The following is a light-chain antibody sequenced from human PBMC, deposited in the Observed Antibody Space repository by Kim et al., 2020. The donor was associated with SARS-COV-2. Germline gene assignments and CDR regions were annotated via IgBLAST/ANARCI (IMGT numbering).Light chain of an antibody. Sequence: QSVLTQPPSASGTPGQRVTISCSGSSSNIVINTVNWYQQLPGTAPKLLIYSNNQRPSGLPDRFSGSKSGTSASLAISGLQSEDEADYYCTTWDDSLNGRVFGGGTKLTVL. CDR1: SSNIVINT. J-gene: IGLJ3*02. CDR2: SNN. CDR3: TTWDDSLNGRV. V-gene: IGLV1-44*01.